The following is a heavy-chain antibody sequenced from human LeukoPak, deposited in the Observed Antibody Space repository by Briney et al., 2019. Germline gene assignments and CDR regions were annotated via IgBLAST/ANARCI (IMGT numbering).Heavy chain of an antibody. Sequence: ASVKVSCKVSGYTLIELPMHWVRQAPGKGLEWMGGFDPEEGETIYAQKFQGRVTMTEDTSTDTAYMELSSLRSEDTAVYYCATDRLRTMVRGVLRSLEGFDPWGQGTLVTVPS. CDR1: GYTLIELP. D-gene: IGHD3-10*01. CDR3: ATDRLRTMVRGVLRSLEGFDP. V-gene: IGHV1-24*01. J-gene: IGHJ5*02. CDR2: FDPEEGET.